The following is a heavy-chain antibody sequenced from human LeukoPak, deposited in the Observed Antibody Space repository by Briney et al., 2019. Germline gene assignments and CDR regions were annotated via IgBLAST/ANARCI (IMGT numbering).Heavy chain of an antibody. CDR2: MSPNSGNT. V-gene: IGHV1-8*01. Sequence: GASVKVSCKASGHTFTTYDLNWVRQAPGQGLEWLGWMSPNSGNTGYAQKFQGRVTMTRDTSISTAYMELSSLRSEDTAVYYCARGNSNYVRGFYFDYWGQGTLVTVSS. D-gene: IGHD4-11*01. CDR3: ARGNSNYVRGFYFDY. CDR1: GHTFTTYD. J-gene: IGHJ4*02.